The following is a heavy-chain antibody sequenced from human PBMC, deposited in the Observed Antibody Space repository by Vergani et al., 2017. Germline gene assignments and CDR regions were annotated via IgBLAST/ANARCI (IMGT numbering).Heavy chain of an antibody. CDR1: GFTVSSIY. J-gene: IGHJ6*02. CDR2: IYSGGST. CDR3: ARDVFPGYVVIGATNPEDYYYGMDV. Sequence: EVQLVESGGGLVQPGGSLRLSCAASGFTVSSIYMSWVRQAPGKGLEWVSGIYSGGSTYYADSVKGRFTISRDNSKNTLYLQMNSLRAEDTAVYYCARDVFPGYVVIGATNPEDYYYGMDVWGQGTTVTVSS. D-gene: IGHD5-12*01. V-gene: IGHV3-66*02.